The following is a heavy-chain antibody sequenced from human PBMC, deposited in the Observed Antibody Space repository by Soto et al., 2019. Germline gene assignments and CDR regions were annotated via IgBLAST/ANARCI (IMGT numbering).Heavy chain of an antibody. CDR1: GFAFSSYW. CDR2: ISSDGRNT. V-gene: IGHV3-74*03. D-gene: IGHD6-19*01. CDR3: IKASTVTGVGGYR. J-gene: IGHJ5*02. Sequence: EVQLVESGGGLVQPGGSLRLSCAASGFAFSSYWMQWVRQPPGKGPVWVSRISSDGRNTTYADPVKGRFTISRDNAKNTLHLQMTSLTDDDTAVYYCIKASTVTGVGGYRWGQETLVTVSS.